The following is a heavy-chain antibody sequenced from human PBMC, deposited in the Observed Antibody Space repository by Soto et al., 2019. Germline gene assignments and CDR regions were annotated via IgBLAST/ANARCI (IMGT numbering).Heavy chain of an antibody. J-gene: IGHJ4*02. CDR3: AKVSGELLRVDY. CDR1: GFTFSSYA. Sequence: EVQLLESGGGLVQPGGSLRLSCAASGFTFSSYAMSWVRQAPGKGLEWVSAISGSGGSTYYADSVKGRFTISRDNSKNTLYLQMNSLRAEDMAVYYCAKVSGELLRVDYWGQGTLVTVSS. CDR2: ISGSGGST. D-gene: IGHD1-26*01. V-gene: IGHV3-23*01.